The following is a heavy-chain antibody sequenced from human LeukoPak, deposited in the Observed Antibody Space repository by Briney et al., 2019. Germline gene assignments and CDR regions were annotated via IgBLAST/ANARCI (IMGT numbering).Heavy chain of an antibody. CDR3: AMGILTGFRYGMDV. CDR2: IIPILGIA. J-gene: IGHJ6*02. V-gene: IGHV1-69*04. D-gene: IGHD3-9*01. Sequence: SVTVSFKASGGTFTIYAISWVRQAPGPGLEWMGRIIPILGIANYAQKFQSRVTITADKSTSTAYMELSSLRSEDTAVYYCAMGILTGFRYGMDVWGQGTTVTVSS. CDR1: GGTFTIYA.